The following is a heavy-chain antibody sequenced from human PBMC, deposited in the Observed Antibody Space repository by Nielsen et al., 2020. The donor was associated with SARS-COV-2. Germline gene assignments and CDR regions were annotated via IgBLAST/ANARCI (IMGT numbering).Heavy chain of an antibody. Sequence: GESLKISCAASGFTFSSYSMNWVRQAPGKGLEWVANIKQDGSEKYYVDSVKGRFTISRDNAKNSLYLQMNSLRAEDTAVYYCAREQYDILIRDAFDIWGQVTMVTVSS. J-gene: IGHJ3*02. CDR1: GFTFSSYS. D-gene: IGHD3-9*01. CDR3: AREQYDILIRDAFDI. V-gene: IGHV3-7*03. CDR2: IKQDGSEK.